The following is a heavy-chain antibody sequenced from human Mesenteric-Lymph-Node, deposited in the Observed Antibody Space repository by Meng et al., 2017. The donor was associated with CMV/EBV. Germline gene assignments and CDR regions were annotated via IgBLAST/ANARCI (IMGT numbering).Heavy chain of an antibody. Sequence: SGYAFTAYYMHWVRQAPGQGLEWMGDINPRTGGTDLAQRFQGSVTLTRDTSITTAYMELRSLRSDDTAVYYCARVAVTGTSAFDPWGQGTLVTVSS. J-gene: IGHJ5*02. CDR2: INPRTGGT. CDR3: ARVAVTGTSAFDP. D-gene: IGHD2-21*02. V-gene: IGHV1-2*02. CDR1: GYAFTAYY.